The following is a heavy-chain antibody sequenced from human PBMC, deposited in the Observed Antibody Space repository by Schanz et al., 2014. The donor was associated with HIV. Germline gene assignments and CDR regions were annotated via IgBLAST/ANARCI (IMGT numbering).Heavy chain of an antibody. CDR1: GFIFSSYG. Sequence: QVQLVESGGGVVQPGRSLRLSCRTSGFIFSSYGMHWVRQAPGKGLEWVAFISYDVEKKHFAQPVKGRFIISRDNSKTTLYPKMNSLRPEDTAVYCCAKDLRQWLARGGNPLDIWGQGTMVTVS. V-gene: IGHV3-30*18. J-gene: IGHJ3*02. D-gene: IGHD6-19*01. CDR2: ISYDVEKK. CDR3: AKDLRQWLARGGNPLDI.